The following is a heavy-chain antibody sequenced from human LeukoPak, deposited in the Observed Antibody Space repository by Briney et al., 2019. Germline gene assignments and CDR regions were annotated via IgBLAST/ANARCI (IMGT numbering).Heavy chain of an antibody. CDR3: AVTYYDFWSGLSFDY. CDR2: IIPILGIA. V-gene: IGHV1-69*02. J-gene: IGHJ4*02. D-gene: IGHD3-3*01. Sequence: ASVKVSCKASGGTFSSYTISWVRQAPGQGLKWMGRIIPILGIANYAQKFQGRVTITADESTSTAYMELSSLRSEDTAVYYCAVTYYDFWSGLSFDYWGQGTLVTVSS. CDR1: GGTFSSYT.